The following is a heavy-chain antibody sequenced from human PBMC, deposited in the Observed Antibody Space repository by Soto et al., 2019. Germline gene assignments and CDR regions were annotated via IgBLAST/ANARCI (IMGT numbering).Heavy chain of an antibody. CDR3: ARDSRVPPLLRYFDWQRLGAFDI. CDR1: VGSISIYY. J-gene: IGHJ3*02. Sequence: PETLSLTWTVSVGSISIYYWSWIRQPPGKGLEPIRYIYYSGSTNYNPSLKSRVTISVDTSKNQFSLKLSSVTAADTAVYYCARDSRVPPLLRYFDWQRLGAFDIWGQGTMVTVSS. D-gene: IGHD3-9*01. CDR2: IYYSGST. V-gene: IGHV4-59*01.